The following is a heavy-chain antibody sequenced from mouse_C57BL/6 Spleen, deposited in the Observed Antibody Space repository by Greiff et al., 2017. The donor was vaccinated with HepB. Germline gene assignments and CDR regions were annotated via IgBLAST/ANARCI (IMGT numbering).Heavy chain of an antibody. Sequence: VQLQQSGAELVRPGTSVKLSCKASGYTFTSYWMHWVKQRPGQGLEWIGVIDPSDSYTNYNQKFKGKATLTVDTSSSTAYMQLSSLTSEDSAVYYCARGEITTVGYAMDYWGQGTSVAVSS. CDR1: GYTFTSYW. J-gene: IGHJ4*01. CDR3: ARGEITTVGYAMDY. D-gene: IGHD1-1*01. V-gene: IGHV1-59*01. CDR2: IDPSDSYT.